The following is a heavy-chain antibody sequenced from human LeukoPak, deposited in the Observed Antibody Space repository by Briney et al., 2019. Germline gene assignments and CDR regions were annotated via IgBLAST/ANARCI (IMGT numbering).Heavy chain of an antibody. J-gene: IGHJ6*03. CDR3: AKVGIQLTPYYYYYYMDV. Sequence: GGSLRLSCAASGFTFSSYGMHWVRQAPGKGLEWVAFIRYDGSNKYYADSVKGRFTISRDNSKNTLYLQMNSLRAEDTAVYYCAKVGIQLTPYYYYYYMDVWGKGTTVTISS. CDR2: IRYDGSNK. CDR1: GFTFSSYG. D-gene: IGHD5-18*01. V-gene: IGHV3-30*02.